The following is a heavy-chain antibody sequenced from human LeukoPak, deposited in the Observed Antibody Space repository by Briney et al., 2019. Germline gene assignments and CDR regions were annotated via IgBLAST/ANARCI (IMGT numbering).Heavy chain of an antibody. J-gene: IGHJ5*02. D-gene: IGHD2-2*01. CDR3: ATFPYCSSTSCDGYWFDP. CDR2: ISYDGSNK. Sequence: PGGSLRLSCDTSGFTFSDYGMHWVRQAPGKGLEWVAVISYDGSNKYYADSVKGRFTISRDNSKNTLYLQMNSLRAEDTAVYYCATFPYCSSTSCDGYWFDPWGQGTLVTVSS. CDR1: GFTFSDYG. V-gene: IGHV3-30*03.